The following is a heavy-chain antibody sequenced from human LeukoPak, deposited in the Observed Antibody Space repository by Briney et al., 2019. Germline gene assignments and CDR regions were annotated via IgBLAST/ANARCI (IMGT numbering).Heavy chain of an antibody. J-gene: IGHJ5*02. CDR3: ARAAGWFDP. CDR1: GFTFSTYS. V-gene: IGHV3-21*04. CDR2: ISSNNRYI. Sequence: GGSLRLSCAASGFTFSTYSMNWVRQAPGKGLEWVSSISSNNRYIYYADSVKGRFTISRDNAKNSLYLQMNSLRAEDTAIYYCARAAGWFDPWGQGTLVTVSS.